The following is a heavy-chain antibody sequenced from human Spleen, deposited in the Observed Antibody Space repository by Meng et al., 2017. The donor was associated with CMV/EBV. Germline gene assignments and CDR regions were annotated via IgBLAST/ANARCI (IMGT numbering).Heavy chain of an antibody. CDR1: GGSFSGYY. J-gene: IGHJ6*02. V-gene: IGHV4-34*01. CDR2: INHSGST. Sequence: SETPSLTCAVYGGSFSGYYWSWIRQPPGKGLEWIGEINHSGSTNYNPSLKSRVTISVDTSKNQFSLKLSSVTAADTAVYYCARAVTKGYYYYGMDVWGQGTTVTVSS. CDR3: ARAVTKGYYYYGMDV. D-gene: IGHD4-11*01.